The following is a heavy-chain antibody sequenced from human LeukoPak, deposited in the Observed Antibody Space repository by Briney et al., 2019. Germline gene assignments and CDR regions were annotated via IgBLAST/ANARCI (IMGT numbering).Heavy chain of an antibody. CDR3: ARSVAAAGTGFDY. CDR2: TYYRSKWYN. V-gene: IGHV6-1*01. J-gene: IGHJ4*02. Sequence: SQTLSLTFALSGDSVSINSAAWNWIRQSPSRGLEWLGRTYYRSKWYNDYAISVKSRITINPDTSKNQFSLQLNSVTPEDTAVYYCARSVAAAGTGFDYWGQGTLVTVSS. CDR1: GDSVSINSAA. D-gene: IGHD6-13*01.